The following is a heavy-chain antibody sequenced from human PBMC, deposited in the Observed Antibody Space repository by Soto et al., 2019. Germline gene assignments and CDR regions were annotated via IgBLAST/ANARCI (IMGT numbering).Heavy chain of an antibody. Sequence: QVQLVQSGAEVKKPGSSVKVSCKASGGTFSSYAISWVRQAPGQGLEWMGGIIPIFGTANYAQKFQGRVTITADESTITAYMELSSLRSEDTAVYYCARGWAIAAPRGHYYYGMDVWGQGTTVTVSS. J-gene: IGHJ6*02. CDR3: ARGWAIAAPRGHYYYGMDV. CDR2: IIPIFGTA. D-gene: IGHD6-6*01. CDR1: GGTFSSYA. V-gene: IGHV1-69*01.